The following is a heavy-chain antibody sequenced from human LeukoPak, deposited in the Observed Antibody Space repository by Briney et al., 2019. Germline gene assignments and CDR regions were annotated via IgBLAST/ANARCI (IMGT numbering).Heavy chain of an antibody. CDR2: IYYNGNT. CDR1: DGSINSYY. CDR3: ARGGSNYYGMDV. J-gene: IGHJ6*02. V-gene: IGHV4-59*01. D-gene: IGHD3-16*01. Sequence: SETLSLTCSVSDGSINSYYWNWIRRPPGKGLERIGYIYYNGNTNYSPSLKSRVTMSVDTSKNLFSLKVSSVTAADTAVYYCARGGSNYYGMDVWGQGTTVTVSS.